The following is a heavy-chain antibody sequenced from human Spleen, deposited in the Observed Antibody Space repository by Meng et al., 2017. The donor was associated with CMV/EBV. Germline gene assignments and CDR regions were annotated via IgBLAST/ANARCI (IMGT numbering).Heavy chain of an antibody. CDR2: IYYSGST. CDR1: GGSISSSSYY. Sequence: VAGGSISSSSYYWGWIRQPPGKGLEWIGSIYYSGSTYYNPSLKSRVTISVDTSKNQFSLKLSSVTAADTAVYYCARHLEWLLDFDYWGQGTLVTVSS. V-gene: IGHV4-39*01. J-gene: IGHJ4*02. CDR3: ARHLEWLLDFDY. D-gene: IGHD3-3*01.